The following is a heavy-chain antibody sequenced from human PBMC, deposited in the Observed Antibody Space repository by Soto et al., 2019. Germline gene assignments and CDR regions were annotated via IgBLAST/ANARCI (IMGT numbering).Heavy chain of an antibody. J-gene: IGHJ4*02. V-gene: IGHV1-69*12. CDR1: GGTFSSYA. CDR2: IIPIFGTA. CDR3: ARLGGGVPAAKDTD. Sequence: QVQLVQSGAEVKKPGSSVKVSCKASGGTFSSYAISWVRQAPGQGLEWMGGIIPIFGTANYAQKFQGRVTITADESTSTAYRELSSLRSEDTAVYYCARLGGGVPAAKDTDWGQGTLVTVSS. D-gene: IGHD2-2*01.